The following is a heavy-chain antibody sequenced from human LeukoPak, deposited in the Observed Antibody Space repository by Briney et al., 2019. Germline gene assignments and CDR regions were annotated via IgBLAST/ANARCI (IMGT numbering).Heavy chain of an antibody. CDR1: GGSISSSSYY. CDR2: IYYSGST. CDR3: ARPGSKGAGSPYFDY. Sequence: SETLSLTCTASGGSISSSSYYWGWIRQPPGKGLEWIGSIYYSGSTYYNPSLKSRVTISVDTSKNQFSLKLSSVTAADTAVYYCARPGSKGAGSPYFDYWGQGTLVTVSS. D-gene: IGHD3-10*01. J-gene: IGHJ4*02. V-gene: IGHV4-39*01.